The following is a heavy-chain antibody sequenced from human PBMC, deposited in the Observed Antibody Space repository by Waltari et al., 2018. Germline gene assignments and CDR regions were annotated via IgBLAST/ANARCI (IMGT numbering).Heavy chain of an antibody. CDR1: GGSFSGYY. V-gene: IGHV4-34*01. J-gene: IGHJ6*02. Sequence: QVQLQQWGAGLLKPSETLSLTCAVYGGSFSGYYWSWIRQPPGRGLEWIGEINHSGSTNYNPSLKSRVTISVDTSKNQFSLKLSSVTAADTAVYYCARGRGGLELKYYYYGMDVWGQGTTVTVSS. CDR2: INHSGST. D-gene: IGHD1-7*01. CDR3: ARGRGGLELKYYYYGMDV.